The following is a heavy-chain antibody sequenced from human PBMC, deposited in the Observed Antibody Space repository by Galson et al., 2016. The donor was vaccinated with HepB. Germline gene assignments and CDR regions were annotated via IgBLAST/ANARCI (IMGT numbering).Heavy chain of an antibody. CDR3: AKVEFATQGAYFDY. J-gene: IGHJ4*02. Sequence: SLRLSCAASGFSFSSYGMHWVRQAPGKGLEWLAVISHDGNEQNSADSVKGRFTIPRDNSKNTLYLQMTSLRVNDTAVYYCAKVEFATQGAYFDYWGQGALVTVSS. CDR2: ISHDGNEQ. V-gene: IGHV3-30*18. D-gene: IGHD3-10*01. CDR1: GFSFSSYG.